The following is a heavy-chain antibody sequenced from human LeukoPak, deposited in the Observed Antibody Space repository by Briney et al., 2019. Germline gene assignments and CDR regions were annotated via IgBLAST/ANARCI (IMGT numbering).Heavy chain of an antibody. Sequence: SETLSLTCTVSGGSISSSSYYWGWIRQPPGKGLEWIGSIYYSGSTYYNPSLKSRVTISVDTSKNQFSLKLSSVTAADTAVYYCAGRITMIFNWGQGTLVTVSS. CDR1: GGSISSSSYY. CDR3: AGRITMIFN. D-gene: IGHD3-22*01. V-gene: IGHV4-39*01. CDR2: IYYSGST. J-gene: IGHJ4*02.